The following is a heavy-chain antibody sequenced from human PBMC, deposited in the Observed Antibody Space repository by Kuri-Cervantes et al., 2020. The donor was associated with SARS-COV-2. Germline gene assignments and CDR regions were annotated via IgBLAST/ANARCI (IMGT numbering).Heavy chain of an antibody. J-gene: IGHJ4*02. V-gene: IGHV4-61*02. CDR3: ARGGRWEQQPVRRYFDY. D-gene: IGHD6-13*01. Sequence: SETLSLTCTVSGGSISSGSYYWSWIRQPAGKGLEWIGRIYTSGSTNYNPSLKSRVTISVDTSKNQFSLKLSSVTAADTAVYHCARGGRWEQQPVRRYFDYWGQGTLVTVSS. CDR2: IYTSGST. CDR1: GGSISSGSYY.